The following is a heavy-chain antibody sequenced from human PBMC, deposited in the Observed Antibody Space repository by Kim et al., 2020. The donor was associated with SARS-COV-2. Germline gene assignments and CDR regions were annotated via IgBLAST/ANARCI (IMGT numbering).Heavy chain of an antibody. CDR2: IYYSGST. V-gene: IGHV4-59*08. CDR1: GDSISSYY. J-gene: IGHJ5*02. CDR3: ARRVGGYFDILTGSFDP. Sequence: SETLSLTCTVSGDSISSYYWSWIRQPPGKGLEWIGYIYYSGSTNYNPSLKSRVTISVDTSKNQFSLKVSSVTAADTAVYYCARRVGGYFDILTGSFDPWGQGTLVTVSS. D-gene: IGHD3-9*01.